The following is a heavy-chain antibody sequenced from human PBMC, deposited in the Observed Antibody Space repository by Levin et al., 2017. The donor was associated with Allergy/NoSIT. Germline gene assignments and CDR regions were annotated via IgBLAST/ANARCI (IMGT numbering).Heavy chain of an antibody. D-gene: IGHD2-15*01. J-gene: IGHJ5*02. Sequence: SGPTLVKPTQTLTLTCTFSGFSFSTSGVGVGWIRQPPGKALEWLALIYWDDDKRYSPSLKSRLTITKDTSKNQVVLTMTNMDTVDTATYYCAHRLGYCSGGSCYSDWFDPRGQGTLVTVSS. CDR3: AHRLGYCSGGSCYSDWFDP. CDR1: GFSFSTSGVG. CDR2: IYWDDDK. V-gene: IGHV2-5*02.